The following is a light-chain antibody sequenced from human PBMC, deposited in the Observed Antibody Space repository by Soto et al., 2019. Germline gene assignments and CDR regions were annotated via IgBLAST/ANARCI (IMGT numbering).Light chain of an antibody. CDR1: QSVSSN. Sequence: EIVMTQSPATLSVSLGERATLSCRASQSVSSNLAWYQLKPGQAPRLLIYGASTRATGIPARFSGSGSGTDFTLTISRLEPEDFAVYYCQQYGSLSWTFGQGTKVDIK. CDR2: GAS. CDR3: QQYGSLSWT. J-gene: IGKJ1*01. V-gene: IGKV3-15*01.